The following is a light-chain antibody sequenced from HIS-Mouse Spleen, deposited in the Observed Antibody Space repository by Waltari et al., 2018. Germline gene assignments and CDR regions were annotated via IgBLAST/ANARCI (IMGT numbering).Light chain of an antibody. CDR1: KIGSKS. V-gene: IGLV3-21*01. CDR3: QAWDSSTVV. J-gene: IGLJ2*01. CDR2: DDS. Sequence: YVLTQPPSVSVAPGKTARITCGGNKIGSKSVHWYQQKPGQDPVLGVYDDSDRPSGIPVRFSGSNSGNTATLTIGGTQAMDEADYYCQAWDSSTVVFGGGTKLTVL.